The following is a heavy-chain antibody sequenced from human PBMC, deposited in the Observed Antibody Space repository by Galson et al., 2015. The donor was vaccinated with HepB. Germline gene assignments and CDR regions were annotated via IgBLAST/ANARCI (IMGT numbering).Heavy chain of an antibody. D-gene: IGHD6-19*01. CDR1: GFTFNNYA. J-gene: IGHJ4*02. CDR3: AKAQYSSGWGRTFDY. CDR2: ISGSGVNT. Sequence: SLRLSCAASGFTFNNYAMSWVRQAPGKGLEWVSAISGSGVNTCYADSVKGRFTISRDNSKNTLYLQMNSLRAEDTAVYYCAKAQYSSGWGRTFDYWGQGTPVTVSS. V-gene: IGHV3-23*01.